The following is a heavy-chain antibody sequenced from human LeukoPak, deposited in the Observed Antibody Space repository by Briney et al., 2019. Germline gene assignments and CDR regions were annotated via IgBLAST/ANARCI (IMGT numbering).Heavy chain of an antibody. CDR3: ARSGFCTSSSCYRESDGFDI. V-gene: IGHV1-18*01. CDR2: ISPDTDDT. Sequence: ASVKVSCKASGYIFYTYGISWVRQTPGQGLEWMAWISPDTDDTKYAQKLEGRVALTTDTTTSTAYLELRNLRSGDTAVYYCARSGFCTSSSCYRESDGFDIWGQGTKVTVFS. D-gene: IGHD2-8*01. CDR1: GYIFYTYG. J-gene: IGHJ3*02.